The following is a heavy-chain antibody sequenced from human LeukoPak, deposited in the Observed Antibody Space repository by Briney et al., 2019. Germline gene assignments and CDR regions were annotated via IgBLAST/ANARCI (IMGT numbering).Heavy chain of an antibody. CDR3: ARHITGRRKTYYYYSSGSLDAFDI. Sequence: GESLEISWQGSGYHFTSYWIGWGRQVPGKGLEWMGIIYPGESDTRYSPSFQGHVPISAHKSISTAYLHSTSLQASDTAMYYCARHITGRRKTYYYYSSGSLDAFDIWGQGTMVTVSS. J-gene: IGHJ3*02. CDR2: IYPGESDT. D-gene: IGHD3-22*01. CDR1: GYHFTSYW. V-gene: IGHV5-51*01.